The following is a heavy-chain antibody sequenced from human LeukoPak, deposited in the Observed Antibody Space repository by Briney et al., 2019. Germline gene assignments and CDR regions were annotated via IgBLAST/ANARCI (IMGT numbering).Heavy chain of an antibody. D-gene: IGHD2-2*01. V-gene: IGHV4-39*07. CDR3: ARRGYIVVVPAAIYYYYYMDV. CDR1: GGSISSSSYY. J-gene: IGHJ6*03. Sequence: SETLSLTCTVSGGSISSSSYYWGWIRQPPGKGLEWIGSIYYSGSTYYNPSLKSRVTISVDTSKNQFSLKLSSVTAADTAVYYCARRGYIVVVPAAIYYYYYMDVWGKGTTVTVSS. CDR2: IYYSGST.